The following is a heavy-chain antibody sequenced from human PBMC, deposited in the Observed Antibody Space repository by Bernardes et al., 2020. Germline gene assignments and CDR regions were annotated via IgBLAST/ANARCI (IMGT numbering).Heavy chain of an antibody. CDR2: INHSGST. CDR1: CGSSSGYY. Sequence: EKPSLTFAVYCGSSSGYYLSWNLPPPGKGLEWIGEINHSGSTNYNPSLKSRVTISVDTSKNQFSLKLSSVTAADTAVYYCARSRAYRTHYYYGMDVWGQGTTVTVSS. J-gene: IGHJ6*02. V-gene: IGHV4-34*01. D-gene: IGHD4-4*01. CDR3: ARSRAYRTHYYYGMDV.